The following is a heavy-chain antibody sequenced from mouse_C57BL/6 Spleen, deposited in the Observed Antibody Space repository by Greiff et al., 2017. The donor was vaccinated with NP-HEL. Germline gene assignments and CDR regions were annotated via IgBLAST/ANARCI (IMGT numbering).Heavy chain of an antibody. CDR1: GYTFTSYG. Sequence: QVQLQQSGAELARPGASVKLSCKASGYTFTSYGISWVKQRTGQGLEWIGEIYPRSGNTYYNEKFKGKATLTADKSSSTAYMELRSLTSEDSAVYFCARSPYDGYYVFAYWGQGTLVTVSA. CDR2: IYPRSGNT. D-gene: IGHD2-3*01. CDR3: ARSPYDGYYVFAY. J-gene: IGHJ3*01. V-gene: IGHV1-81*01.